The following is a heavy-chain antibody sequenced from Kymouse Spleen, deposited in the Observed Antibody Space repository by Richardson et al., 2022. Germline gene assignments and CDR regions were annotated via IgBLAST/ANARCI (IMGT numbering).Heavy chain of an antibody. CDR1: GFTFSSYW. CDR2: IKQDGSEK. D-gene: IGHD1-26*01. Sequence: EVQLVESGGGLVQPGGSLRLSCAASGFTFSSYWMSWVRQAPGKGLEWVANIKQDGSEKYYVDSVKGRFTISRDNAKNSLYLQMNSLRAEDTAVYYCARQGIVGATDWFDPWGQGTLVTVSS. CDR3: ARQGIVGATDWFDP. V-gene: IGHV3-7*01. J-gene: IGHJ5*02.